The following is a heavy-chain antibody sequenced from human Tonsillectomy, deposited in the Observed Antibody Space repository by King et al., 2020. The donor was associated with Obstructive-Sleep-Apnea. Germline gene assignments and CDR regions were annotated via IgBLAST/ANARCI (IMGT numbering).Heavy chain of an antibody. J-gene: IGHJ3*02. CDR2: ITHRGST. V-gene: IGHV4-34*01. CDR3: ARGDVGYSSSWYIHAFDI. CDR1: GGSFRGYY. D-gene: IGHD6-13*01. Sequence: VQLQQWGAGLLKPSETLSLTCAVYGGSFRGYYWSWIRQPPGKGLEWIGEITHRGSTNYNPSLKSRVSISIDTSKNQFSLKLNSVTAADTAVYYRARGDVGYSSSWYIHAFDIWGQGTMVTVSS.